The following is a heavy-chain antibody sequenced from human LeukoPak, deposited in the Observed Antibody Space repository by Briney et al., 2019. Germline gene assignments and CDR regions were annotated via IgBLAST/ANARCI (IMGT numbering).Heavy chain of an antibody. CDR1: GYTFTSYD. J-gene: IGHJ6*03. CDR3: ARKGEVVPAARYYYYYYYMDV. D-gene: IGHD2-2*01. V-gene: IGHV1-8*01. Sequence: PGASVKVSCKASGYTFTSYDINWVRRATGQGLEWMGWMNPNSGNAGYAQKFQGRVTMTRNTSISTAYMELSSLRSEDTAVYYCARKGEVVPAARYYYYYYYMDVWGKGTTVTVSS. CDR2: MNPNSGNA.